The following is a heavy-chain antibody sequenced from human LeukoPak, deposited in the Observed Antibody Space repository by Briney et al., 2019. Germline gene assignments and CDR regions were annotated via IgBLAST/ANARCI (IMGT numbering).Heavy chain of an antibody. CDR3: ARGLVADTRIPFDY. D-gene: IGHD6-19*01. J-gene: IGHJ4*02. CDR1: GYTFTIYY. V-gene: IGHV1-46*01. CDR2: INPSSGST. Sequence: VASVKVSCKASGYTFTIYYMHWVRQAPGQGLEWMGIINPSSGSTSYAQRFQGRVTMTRDTSTSTVYMELSSLRSEDTAVCYCARGLVADTRIPFDYWGQGTLVTVSS.